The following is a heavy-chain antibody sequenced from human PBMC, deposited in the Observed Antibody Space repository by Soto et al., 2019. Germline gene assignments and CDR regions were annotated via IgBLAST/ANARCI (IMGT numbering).Heavy chain of an antibody. CDR1: GITFPNYA. V-gene: IGHV3-23*01. CDR2: ISGNVGSTT. D-gene: IGHD3-10*01. Sequence: QLLESGGCLAQPGGSLRLSCAVSGITFPNYAMGWVRQAPGKGLEWVSGISGNVGSTTHYADSVKGRFTISRDNSKNILFLQMNSLRAEATAGYYCAKHRGFVAGPVDSWGQGTLVIVSS. J-gene: IGHJ4*02. CDR3: AKHRGFVAGPVDS.